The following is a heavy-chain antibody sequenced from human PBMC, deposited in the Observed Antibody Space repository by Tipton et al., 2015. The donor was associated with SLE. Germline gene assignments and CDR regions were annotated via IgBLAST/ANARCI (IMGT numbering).Heavy chain of an antibody. CDR1: GGSISSGSYY. Sequence: TLSLTCTVSGGSISSGSYYWSWIRQPAGKGLEWSGHIYTSGNTNYNTSLKSRVTISVDTPKNQFSLKLSSVTAADTAVYYCAREKGITIFPRWFDPWGQGTLVTVSS. CDR3: AREKGITIFPRWFDP. V-gene: IGHV4-61*09. D-gene: IGHD3-3*01. J-gene: IGHJ5*02. CDR2: IYTSGNT.